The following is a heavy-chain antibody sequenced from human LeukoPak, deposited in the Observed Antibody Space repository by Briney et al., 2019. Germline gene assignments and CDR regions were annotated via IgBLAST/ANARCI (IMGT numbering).Heavy chain of an antibody. CDR3: ARDLLFFSGYDDY. V-gene: IGHV3-7*03. D-gene: IGHD2-21*02. Sequence: PGGSVRLSCAASGFTFSSYWMSWVRQAPGKGLEWVANIKQDGSEKYYVDSVKGRFTISRDNAKNSLYLQMNSLRAEDTAVYYCARDLLFFSGYDDYWGQGTLVTVSS. J-gene: IGHJ4*02. CDR2: IKQDGSEK. CDR1: GFTFSSYW.